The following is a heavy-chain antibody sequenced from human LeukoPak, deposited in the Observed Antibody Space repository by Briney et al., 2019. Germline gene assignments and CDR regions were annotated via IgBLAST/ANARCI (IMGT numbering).Heavy chain of an antibody. Sequence: GGSLRLSCAASGFTVSSNYMSWVRQAPGKGLEWVSLIYTDGSASYADSVKGRFTISRDNSKNTLYLQMNSLRADDTAVYYCVRDPPEREELFDYWGQGTLVTVSS. V-gene: IGHV3-66*01. D-gene: IGHD1-26*01. CDR2: IYTDGSA. J-gene: IGHJ4*02. CDR3: VRDPPEREELFDY. CDR1: GFTVSSNY.